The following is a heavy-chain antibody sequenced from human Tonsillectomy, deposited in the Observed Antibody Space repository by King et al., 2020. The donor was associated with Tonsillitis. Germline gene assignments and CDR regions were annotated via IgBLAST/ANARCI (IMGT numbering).Heavy chain of an antibody. CDR2: ISGSGDNT. CDR1: GFTFSSHA. D-gene: IGHD6-13*01. CDR3: AKGYASTWYGTAGYYFGMDV. Sequence: VQLVESGGGLVQPGGSPRLSCAASGFTFSSHAMSWVRQAPGKGLEWVSAISGSGDNTYYADSVKGRFTISRDNSKNMLILQMNSLRVEDTAVYYCAKGYASTWYGTAGYYFGMDVWGQGTTVTVSS. V-gene: IGHV3-23*04. J-gene: IGHJ6*02.